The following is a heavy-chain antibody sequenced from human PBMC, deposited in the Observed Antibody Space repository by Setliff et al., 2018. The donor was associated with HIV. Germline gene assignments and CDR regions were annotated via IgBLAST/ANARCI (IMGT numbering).Heavy chain of an antibody. Sequence: GGSLRLSCAASGFRISSYAMNWVRQAPGKGLEWVSAISGSGDDTYYADSVKGRFTSSRDNFKNTLYLQMTSLRVEDTAVYYCVKWNYPSSWGQGKLVTVSS. CDR1: GFRISSYA. CDR3: VKWNYPSS. CDR2: ISGSGDDT. D-gene: IGHD1-7*01. J-gene: IGHJ5*02. V-gene: IGHV3-23*01.